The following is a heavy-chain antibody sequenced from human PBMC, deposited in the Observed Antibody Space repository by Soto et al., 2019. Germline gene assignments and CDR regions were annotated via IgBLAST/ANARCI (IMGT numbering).Heavy chain of an antibody. CDR1: GGSIRNGDYY. CDR3: ARLGDTFDY. D-gene: IGHD4-17*01. J-gene: IGHJ4*02. CDR2: IYYSGST. Sequence: SETLSLTCTVSGGSIRNGDYYWNWIRQSPGKGLEWIGYIYYSGSTNYNPSLKSRVTISVDTSKNQFPLKLSSVTAADTAVYYCARLGDTFDYWGQGTLVTVSS. V-gene: IGHV4-61*08.